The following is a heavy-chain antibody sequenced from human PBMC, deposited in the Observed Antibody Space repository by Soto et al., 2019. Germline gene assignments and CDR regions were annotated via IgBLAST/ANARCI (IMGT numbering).Heavy chain of an antibody. CDR2: IDPSDSYT. Sequence: PGESLKISCKGSGYSFTSYWISWVRQMPGKGLEWMGRIDPSDSYTNYSPSFQGHVTISADKSISTAYLQWSSLKASDTAMYYCARHAGGRYNWFDPWGQRTLVTVSS. CDR3: ARHAGGRYNWFDP. D-gene: IGHD6-19*01. J-gene: IGHJ5*02. CDR1: GYSFTSYW. V-gene: IGHV5-10-1*01.